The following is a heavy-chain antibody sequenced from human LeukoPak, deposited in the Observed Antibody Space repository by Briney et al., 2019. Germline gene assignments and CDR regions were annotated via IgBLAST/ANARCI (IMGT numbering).Heavy chain of an antibody. CDR1: GFTFSGYS. V-gene: IGHV3-48*01. J-gene: IGHJ3*02. D-gene: IGHD2-2*01. CDR2: ISGSSSPT. CDR3: ARGTNNAFDI. Sequence: GGSLRLSCVASGFTFSGYSMNWVRQAPGKGLEWVSYISGSSSPTFYADSVKGRFTISRDNAKNSLYLQMNSLRAEDTAVYYCARGTNNAFDIWGQGTIVTVSS.